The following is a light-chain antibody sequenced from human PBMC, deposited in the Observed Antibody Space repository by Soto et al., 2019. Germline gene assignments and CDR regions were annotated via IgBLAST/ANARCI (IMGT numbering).Light chain of an antibody. CDR1: QSVGSH. J-gene: IGKJ4*01. CDR2: DAT. CDR3: QQRTDWRLT. V-gene: IGKV3-11*01. Sequence: ETVLTQSPATLSLSPGERATLSCRASQSVGSHLTWYRQRPGQAPRLLIYDATNRATGIPARFSGSGSGTDFTLTISSLEPEDFAVYYCQQRTDWRLTFGGGNKVEIK.